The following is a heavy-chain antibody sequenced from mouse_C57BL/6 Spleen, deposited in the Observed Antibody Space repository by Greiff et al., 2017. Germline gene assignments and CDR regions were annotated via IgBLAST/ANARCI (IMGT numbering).Heavy chain of an antibody. J-gene: IGHJ4*01. CDR3: ARASDSSGHAMDY. CDR2: IDPSDSYT. V-gene: IGHV1-59*01. Sequence: VQLQQPGAELVRPGTSVKLSCKASGYTFTSYWMHWVKQRPGQGLEWIGVIDPSDSYTNYNQKFKGKATLTVDTSSSTAYMQLSSLTSEDSAVYYCARASDSSGHAMDYWGQGTSVTVSS. CDR1: GYTFTSYW. D-gene: IGHD3-2*02.